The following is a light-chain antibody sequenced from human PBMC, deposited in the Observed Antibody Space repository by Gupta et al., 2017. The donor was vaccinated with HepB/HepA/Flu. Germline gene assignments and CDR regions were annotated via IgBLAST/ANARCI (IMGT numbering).Light chain of an antibody. V-gene: IGLV3-27*01. CDR2: KDS. CDR1: VLAKKY. CDR3: YSAADINLRV. J-gene: IGLJ2*01. Sequence: SFELTQPSSVSVSPGQTARITCSGDVLAKKYVRWSQQTPAQAPVLVIYKDSGRPSGLPERFSGSSSGTTVTLTISGAQVEDEADYYCYSAADINLRVFGGGTKLTVL.